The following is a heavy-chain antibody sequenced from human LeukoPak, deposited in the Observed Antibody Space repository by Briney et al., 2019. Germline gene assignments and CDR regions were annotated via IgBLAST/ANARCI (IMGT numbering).Heavy chain of an antibody. J-gene: IGHJ6*03. D-gene: IGHD3-10*01. CDR1: GGSISSSSYY. CDR3: ARQGITMVRGVIIAARCYYMDV. Sequence: SETLSLTCTVSGGSISSSSYYWGWIRQPPGKGLEWIGSIYYSGSTYYNPSLKSRVTISVDTSKNQFSLKLSSVTAADTAVYYCARQGITMVRGVIIAARCYYMDVWGKGTTVTISS. CDR2: IYYSGST. V-gene: IGHV4-39*01.